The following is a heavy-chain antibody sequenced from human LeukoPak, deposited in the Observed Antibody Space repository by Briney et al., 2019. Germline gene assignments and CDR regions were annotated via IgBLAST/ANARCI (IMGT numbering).Heavy chain of an antibody. Sequence: PGKSLRLSCVVSGFTLSSHVMYWIRQAPGKGLEWVALTSYDGSNTDYTDSVEGRFIISRDNTRNTLYLQMNSLSAEDTASYYCARVGSSGYFDHWGQGALVTVSS. CDR3: ARVGSSGYFDH. V-gene: IGHV3-30*03. CDR2: TSYDGSNT. CDR1: GFTLSSHV. D-gene: IGHD3-22*01. J-gene: IGHJ4*02.